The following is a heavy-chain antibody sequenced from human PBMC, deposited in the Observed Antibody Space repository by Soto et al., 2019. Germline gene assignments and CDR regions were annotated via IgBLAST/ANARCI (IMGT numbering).Heavy chain of an antibody. Sequence: GASVKVSCKASGYTFTSYYMHWVRQAPGQGLEWMGIINPSGGSTSYAQKFQGRVTMTRDTSTSTVHMELSSLRSEDTAVYYCARALPYYWGSSWSPPWDYYYGMDVWGQGTTGTVSS. D-gene: IGHD6-13*01. CDR1: GYTFTSYY. V-gene: IGHV1-46*01. CDR3: ARALPYYWGSSWSPPWDYYYGMDV. J-gene: IGHJ6*02. CDR2: INPSGGST.